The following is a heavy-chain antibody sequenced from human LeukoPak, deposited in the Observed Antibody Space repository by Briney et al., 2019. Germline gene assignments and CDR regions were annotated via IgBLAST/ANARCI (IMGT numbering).Heavy chain of an antibody. J-gene: IGHJ6*03. CDR3: ARATRQEVVPAAPSYYYYMDV. V-gene: IGHV4-4*07. CDR1: GGSISSYY. D-gene: IGHD2-2*01. CDR2: IYTSGST. Sequence: SETLSLTCTVSGGSISSYYWSWIRQPAGKGLEWIGRIYTSGSTNYNPSLKSRVTMSIDTSKNQFSLKLSSVTAADTAVYYCARATRQEVVPAAPSYYYYMDVWGKGTTVTVSS.